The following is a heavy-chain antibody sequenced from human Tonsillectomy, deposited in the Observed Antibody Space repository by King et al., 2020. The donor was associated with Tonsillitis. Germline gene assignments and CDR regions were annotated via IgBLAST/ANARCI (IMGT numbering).Heavy chain of an antibody. CDR2: IKSKTDGGTT. CDR3: TTDTTLRYFDWLPRSAMDV. CDR1: GFTFSNAW. J-gene: IGHJ6*03. D-gene: IGHD3-9*01. Sequence: QLVQSGGGLVKPGGSLRLSCAASGFTFSNAWMNWVRQAPGKGLEWVGRIKSKTDGGTTDYAAPVKGRFTISRDDSKNTLYLQMNSLKTEDTAVYYCTTDTTLRYFDWLPRSAMDVWGKGTTVTVSS. V-gene: IGHV3-15*07.